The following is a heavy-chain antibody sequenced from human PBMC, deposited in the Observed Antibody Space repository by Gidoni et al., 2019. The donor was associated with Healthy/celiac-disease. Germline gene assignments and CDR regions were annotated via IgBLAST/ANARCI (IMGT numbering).Heavy chain of an antibody. CDR1: GFTFSSYG. V-gene: IGHV3-33*01. CDR2: IWYDGSNK. Sequence: QVQLVESGGGVVQPGRSLRLSCAASGFTFSSYGMHWVRQAPGKGLEWVAVIWYDGSNKYYADSVKGRFTISRDNSKNTLYLQMNSLRAEDTAVYYCARDNTEWLVPRGPFDYWGQGTLVTVSS. D-gene: IGHD6-19*01. CDR3: ARDNTEWLVPRGPFDY. J-gene: IGHJ4*02.